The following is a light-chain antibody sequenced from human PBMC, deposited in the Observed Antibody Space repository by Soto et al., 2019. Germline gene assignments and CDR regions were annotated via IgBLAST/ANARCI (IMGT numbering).Light chain of an antibody. Sequence: DIPLTQSPSSLSGVLLDRVDIXIRASQTISSWLAWYQQKPGKAPKLLIYKASTLKSGVPSRFSGSGSGTEFTLTIASLQPDDFATYYCQQYETFSGTFGPGTKVDNK. CDR1: QTISSW. V-gene: IGKV1-5*03. CDR3: QQYETFSGT. CDR2: KAS. J-gene: IGKJ1*01.